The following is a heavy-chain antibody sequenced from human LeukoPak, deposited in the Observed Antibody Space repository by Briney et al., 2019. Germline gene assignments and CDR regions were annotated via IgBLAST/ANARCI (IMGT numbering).Heavy chain of an antibody. Sequence: SETLSLTCTVSGGSISSGDYYWSWIRQPPGKGLEWIGYIYYSGSTNYNPSLKSRVTISVDTSKNQFSLKLSSVTAADTAVYYCARGLAAAGSLVWFDPWGQGTLVTVSS. V-gene: IGHV4-30-4*01. CDR3: ARGLAAAGSLVWFDP. CDR2: IYYSGST. J-gene: IGHJ5*02. D-gene: IGHD6-13*01. CDR1: GGSISSGDYY.